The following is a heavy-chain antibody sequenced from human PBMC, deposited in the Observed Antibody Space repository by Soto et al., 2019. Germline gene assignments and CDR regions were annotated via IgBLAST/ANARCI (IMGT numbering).Heavy chain of an antibody. J-gene: IGHJ5*01. CDR2: ISFDGGSQ. D-gene: IGHD6-13*01. CDR1: GFDFNTYG. Sequence: QVQLVESGGGVVQPGRSLRLSCAASGFDFNTYGLHWVRQAPGKGLEWVAAISFDGGSQYYADSVKGRFTISRDKSNSTLYLQMNSLGAEDTATYFCAKDSSVTAAGSGGWFDSWGPGTLVIVSS. V-gene: IGHV3-30*18. CDR3: AKDSSVTAAGSGGWFDS.